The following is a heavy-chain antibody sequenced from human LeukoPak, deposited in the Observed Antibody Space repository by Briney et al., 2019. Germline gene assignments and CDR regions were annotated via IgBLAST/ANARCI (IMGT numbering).Heavy chain of an antibody. CDR2: INPNSGGT. J-gene: IGHJ4*02. D-gene: IGHD2-2*01. CDR3: ASSVVVPAAQFRY. Sequence: ASVKVSCKASGYTFTGYYMHWVRQAPGQGLEWMGWINPNSGGTDYAQKFQGRVTMTRDTSISTAYMELSRLRSDDTAVDYCASSVVVPAAQFRYWGQGTLVTVSS. CDR1: GYTFTGYY. V-gene: IGHV1-2*02.